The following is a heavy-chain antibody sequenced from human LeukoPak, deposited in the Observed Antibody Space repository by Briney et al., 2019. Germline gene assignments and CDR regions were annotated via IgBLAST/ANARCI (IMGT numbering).Heavy chain of an antibody. Sequence: GGSLRLSCAASGFTFSSYGMHWVRQAPGKGLEWVAVISYDGSNKYYADSVKGRFTISRDNSKNTLYVQMNSLRTEDTAVYYCAKDPYREMDTPLGRFESWGQGTLVTVSS. CDR1: GFTFSSYG. V-gene: IGHV3-30*18. CDR2: ISYDGSNK. D-gene: IGHD5-18*01. J-gene: IGHJ5*01. CDR3: AKDPYREMDTPLGRFES.